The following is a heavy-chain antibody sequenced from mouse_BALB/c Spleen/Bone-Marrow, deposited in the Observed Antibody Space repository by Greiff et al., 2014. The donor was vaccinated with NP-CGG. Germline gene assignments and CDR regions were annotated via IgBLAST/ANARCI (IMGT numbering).Heavy chain of an antibody. CDR1: GFTFSSFA. CDR3: ARSGSSSGYFDY. CDR2: ISSGSSTI. Sequence: EVMLVESGGGLVQPGGSRKLSCAASGFTFSSFAMHWVRQAPEKGLEWVAYISSGSSTIYYADTVMGRFTISRDNPKNTLFLQMTSLRSEDTAMYYCARSGSSSGYFDYWGQGTTPTVSS. D-gene: IGHD1-1*01. J-gene: IGHJ2*01. V-gene: IGHV5-17*02.